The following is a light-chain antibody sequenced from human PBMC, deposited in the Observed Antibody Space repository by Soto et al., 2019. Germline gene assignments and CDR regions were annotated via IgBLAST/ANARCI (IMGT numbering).Light chain of an antibody. CDR1: RSISDW. J-gene: IGKJ1*01. Sequence: DIQMTQSPSTLSASVGDRVTITCRASRSISDWLAWYQQKPGKAPELLIFDASSLKSGVPSRFSGSGSGTEFTLTISRLQPDDFATYYCQQSYSTPPITFGQGTKVDIK. V-gene: IGKV1-5*01. CDR3: QQSYSTPPIT. CDR2: DAS.